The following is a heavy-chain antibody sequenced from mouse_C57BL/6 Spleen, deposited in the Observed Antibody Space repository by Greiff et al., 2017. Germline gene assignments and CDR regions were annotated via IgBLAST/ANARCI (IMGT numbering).Heavy chain of an antibody. CDR3: ARGGYDYDADY. D-gene: IGHD2-4*01. CDR2: IYPRSGNT. V-gene: IGHV1-81*01. CDR1: GYTFTSSG. J-gene: IGHJ2*01. Sequence: QVQLKQSGAELARPGASVKLSCKASGYTFTSSGISWVKQRTGQGLEWIGEIYPRSGNTYYNEKFKGKATLTADKSSSTAYMELRSLTSEDSAVYFCARGGYDYDADYWGQGTTLTVSS.